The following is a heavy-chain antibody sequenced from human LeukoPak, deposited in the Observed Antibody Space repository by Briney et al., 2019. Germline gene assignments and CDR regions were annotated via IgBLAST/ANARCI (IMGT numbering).Heavy chain of an antibody. Sequence: GGSLRLSCAASGFTFSSYAMSWVRQAPGKGLEWVSALRGSGHTTYYADSVKGRFIISRDNSKNTLYLQMSSLRVEDTAVYYCARDLVISMVRGGYGMDVWGQGTTVTVSS. J-gene: IGHJ6*02. CDR2: LRGSGHTT. CDR3: ARDLVISMVRGGYGMDV. V-gene: IGHV3-23*01. CDR1: GFTFSSYA. D-gene: IGHD3-10*01.